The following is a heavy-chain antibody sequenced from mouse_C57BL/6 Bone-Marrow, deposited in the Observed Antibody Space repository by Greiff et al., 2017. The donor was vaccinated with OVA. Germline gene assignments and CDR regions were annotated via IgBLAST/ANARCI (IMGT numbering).Heavy chain of an antibody. Sequence: QVQLKQPGAELVMPGASVKLSCKASGYTFTSYWMHWVKQRPGQGLEWIGEIDPSDSYTNYNQKFKGKSTLTVDKSSSTAYMQLSSLTSEDSAVYYCARETGTRAWFAYWGQGTLVTVSA. V-gene: IGHV1-69*01. D-gene: IGHD4-1*01. CDR2: IDPSDSYT. CDR3: ARETGTRAWFAY. J-gene: IGHJ3*01. CDR1: GYTFTSYW.